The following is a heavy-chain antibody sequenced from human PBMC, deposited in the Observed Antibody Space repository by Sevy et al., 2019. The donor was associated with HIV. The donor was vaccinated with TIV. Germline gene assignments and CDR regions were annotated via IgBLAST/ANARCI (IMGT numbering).Heavy chain of an antibody. CDR1: GFTVSSNY. CDR3: AREPPNDYGDYGPHFDY. Sequence: GGSLRLSCAASGFTVSSNYMSWVRQAPGKGLEWVSVLYSGGTTYYADSVKGRFTISRDNSKNTLYLQMNSLRAEDTAVYYCAREPPNDYGDYGPHFDYWGQRTLVTDSS. D-gene: IGHD4-17*01. CDR2: LYSGGTT. J-gene: IGHJ4*02. V-gene: IGHV3-53*01.